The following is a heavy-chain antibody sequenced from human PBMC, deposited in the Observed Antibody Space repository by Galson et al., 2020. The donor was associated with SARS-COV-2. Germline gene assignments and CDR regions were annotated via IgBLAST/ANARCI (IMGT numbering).Heavy chain of an antibody. V-gene: IGHV5-51*01. CDR2: IYPGDSDT. CDR1: GYSFANYW. CDR3: TMSDLLTGPLDY. Sequence: GESLKISCQGSGYSFANYWIGWVRQMPGKGLEWMGVIYPGDSDTRYSPSFEGQVTISADKSTRTASLQWSSLRASDTAMYYCTMSDLLTGPLDYWGQGTLVTVSS. J-gene: IGHJ4*02. D-gene: IGHD3-9*01.